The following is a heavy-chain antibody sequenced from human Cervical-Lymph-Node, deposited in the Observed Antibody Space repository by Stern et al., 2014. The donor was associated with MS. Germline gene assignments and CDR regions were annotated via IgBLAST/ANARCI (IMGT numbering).Heavy chain of an antibody. Sequence: EVQLVESGAEVRKPGESLRISCEVSGYRFTNNWIGWVRQLPGKGLEWMEIIYPSASKPKYSPSSEDHVTILVDKCNTIASLQWSGMKASDTAIYYCARRGHGYMGIDYWGQGTLVTVSS. CDR2: IYPSASKP. V-gene: IGHV5-51*03. J-gene: IGHJ4*02. CDR3: ARRGHGYMGIDY. CDR1: GYRFTNNW. D-gene: IGHD1-1*01.